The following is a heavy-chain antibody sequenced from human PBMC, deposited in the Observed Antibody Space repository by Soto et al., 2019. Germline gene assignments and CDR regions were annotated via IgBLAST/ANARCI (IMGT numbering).Heavy chain of an antibody. D-gene: IGHD3-10*01. V-gene: IGHV3-30-3*01. J-gene: IGHJ4*02. CDR2: ISYDGANI. CDR1: GFSFGAYA. CDR3: ARDRSGIRGFDY. Sequence: QVQLVESGGGVIQPGRSLRLSCAASGFSFGAYAMFWVRQAPGKGLEWVAVISYDGANIYYADSVKGRFTISRDNSKNTLYVQINSLRNEDTAIYSCARDRSGIRGFDYWGQGTLDTVSS.